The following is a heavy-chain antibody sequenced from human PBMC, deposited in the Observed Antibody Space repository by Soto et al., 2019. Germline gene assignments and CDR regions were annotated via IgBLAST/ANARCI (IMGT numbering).Heavy chain of an antibody. D-gene: IGHD1-26*01. CDR2: IIPIFGTA. J-gene: IGHJ2*01. Sequence: QVQLVQSGTEVKKPESSVKVSCKASGGTFSSYDISWVRQAPGQGLEWMGGIIPIFGTANYAQKFQGRVTITADESKSTADMELRRLRAEDTAVYYCARGIVGSPGWYFDLCGRGTLVTVSS. CDR1: GGTFSSYD. CDR3: ARGIVGSPGWYFDL. V-gene: IGHV1-69*01.